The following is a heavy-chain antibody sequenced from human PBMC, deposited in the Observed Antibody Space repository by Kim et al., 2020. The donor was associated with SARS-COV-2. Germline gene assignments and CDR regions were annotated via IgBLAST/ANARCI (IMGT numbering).Heavy chain of an antibody. D-gene: IGHD3-22*01. V-gene: IGHV3-23*05. CDR1: GFTFSNYG. CDR2: IDKSGTDT. CDR3: AKEIGASLPFDY. Sequence: LSLTCAASGFTFSNYGMDWVRQAPGKGLEWVTAIDKSGTDTFYADSVKGRFTISRDNSNNRLYLQMNSLRGDDTALYYCAKEIGASLPFDYWGQGILVTVSS. J-gene: IGHJ4*02.